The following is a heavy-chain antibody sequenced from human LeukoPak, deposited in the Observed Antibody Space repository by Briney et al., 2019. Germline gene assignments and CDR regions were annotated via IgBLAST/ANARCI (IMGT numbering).Heavy chain of an antibody. J-gene: IGHJ6*02. CDR3: FARSGARGAEAGMDV. Sequence: SETLSLTCTVSGGSISSSSYYWGWIRQPPGKGLEWIGSIYYSGSTYYNPSLKSRVTISVDTSKNQFSLKLSSVTAADTAVYYCFARSGARGAEAGMDVWGQGTTVTVSS. CDR2: IYYSGST. V-gene: IGHV4-39*07. CDR1: GGSISSSSYY. D-gene: IGHD3-10*01.